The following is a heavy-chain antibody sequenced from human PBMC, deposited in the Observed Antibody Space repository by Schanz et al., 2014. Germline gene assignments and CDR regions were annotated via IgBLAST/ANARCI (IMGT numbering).Heavy chain of an antibody. CDR3: ARAPVTVGPYHYYMDV. CDR1: GYSFTTYD. V-gene: IGHV1-18*01. J-gene: IGHJ6*03. Sequence: QVQLVQSAPEVKKPGASVRVSCKASGYSFTTYDVNWVRQAPGQGPEWMGWISAFDDKTDYAQNFQGRLIMTTDTSTTTVYMELRGLRSEDTAVYYCARAPVTVGPYHYYMDVWGKGTTVTVSS. D-gene: IGHD4-17*01. CDR2: ISAFDDKT.